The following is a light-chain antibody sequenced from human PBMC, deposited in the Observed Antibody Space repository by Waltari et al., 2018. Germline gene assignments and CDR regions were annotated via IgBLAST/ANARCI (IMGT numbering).Light chain of an antibody. CDR2: EAS. J-gene: IGKJ4*01. Sequence: EILMTQSPGTLSVSPGERATLPCRASQRVSSDLAWYQQKPGQAPRLLIYEASTRAPGIPDRVSGRGSGTEFTLTISSLQPEDFGLYYCQQYNNWPPLTFGGGTKVEIK. V-gene: IGKV3-15*01. CDR3: QQYNNWPPLT. CDR1: QRVSSD.